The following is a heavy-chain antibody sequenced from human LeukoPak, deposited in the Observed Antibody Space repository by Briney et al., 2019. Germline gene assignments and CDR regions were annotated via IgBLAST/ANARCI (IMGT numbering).Heavy chain of an antibody. J-gene: IGHJ2*01. CDR2: IRYDGIVT. D-gene: IGHD1-14*01. CDR1: EFTFSNYW. Sequence: GGSLRLSCVASEFTFSNYWIHWVRQPPGKGLVWVSRIRYDGIVTNYADSVEGRFTISRDNVKNTVHLQMNSLRDDDTAVYYCARANPADFNLWGRGTLVTVSS. CDR3: ARANPADFNL. V-gene: IGHV3-74*01.